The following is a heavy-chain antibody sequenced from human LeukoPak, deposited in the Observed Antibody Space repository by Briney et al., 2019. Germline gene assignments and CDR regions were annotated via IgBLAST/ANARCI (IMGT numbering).Heavy chain of an antibody. CDR1: GFTFSNAW. J-gene: IGHJ4*02. V-gene: IGHV3-15*01. Sequence: PGGSLRLSCAASGFTFSNAWMSWVRQAPGKGLEWVGRIKSKTDGGTTDYAAPVEGRFTISRDDSKNTLYLQMNSLKTEDTAVYYCAKRFLEWLSVFDYWGQGTLVTVSS. CDR3: AKRFLEWLSVFDY. CDR2: IKSKTDGGTT. D-gene: IGHD3-3*01.